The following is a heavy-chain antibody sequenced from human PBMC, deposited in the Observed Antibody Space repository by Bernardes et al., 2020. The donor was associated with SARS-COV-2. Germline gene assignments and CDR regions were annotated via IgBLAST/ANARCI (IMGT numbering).Heavy chain of an antibody. Sequence: ASVKVSCKASGYTLSDYYMHWVRQAPGQGLEWMGWINPQSGGTNYAQKFQGRVTVTRDTSISTAYMELSRLTSDDTAVYYCARDLDRLYSGSRTDAFDIWGQGTMVTVSS. D-gene: IGHD1-26*01. CDR1: GYTLSDYY. J-gene: IGHJ3*02. CDR2: INPQSGGT. V-gene: IGHV1-2*02. CDR3: ARDLDRLYSGSRTDAFDI.